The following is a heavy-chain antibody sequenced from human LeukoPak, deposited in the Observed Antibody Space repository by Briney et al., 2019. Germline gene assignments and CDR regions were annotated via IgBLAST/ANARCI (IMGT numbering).Heavy chain of an antibody. D-gene: IGHD6-19*01. J-gene: IGHJ4*02. CDR3: ARRSGWYWGFDY. V-gene: IGHV4-59*01. CDR2: MYYSGST. CDR1: GGSISSYY. Sequence: PSETLSLTCSVSGGSISSYYWSWIRQPPGKGLEWIGYMYYSGSTSYNPSLKSRVTISVDTSKNQFSLILSSVTAADTAVYYCARRSGWYWGFDYWGQGTLVTVSS.